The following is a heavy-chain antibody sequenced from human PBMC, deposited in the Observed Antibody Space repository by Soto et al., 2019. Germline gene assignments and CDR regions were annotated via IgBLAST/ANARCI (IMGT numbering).Heavy chain of an antibody. V-gene: IGHV1-46*01. J-gene: IGHJ4*02. CDR3: AREDSDTAMDKGYYFYY. CDR1: GYTFTSYY. CDR2: INPSGGST. Sequence: QVQLVQSGAEVKKPGASVKVSCKASGYTFTSYYMHWVRQAPGQGLEWMGIINPSGGSTSYAQKFQGRVTMTRDTSTSTVYMELSSLRSEDTAVYYCAREDSDTAMDKGYYFYYWGQGTLVTVSS. D-gene: IGHD5-18*01.